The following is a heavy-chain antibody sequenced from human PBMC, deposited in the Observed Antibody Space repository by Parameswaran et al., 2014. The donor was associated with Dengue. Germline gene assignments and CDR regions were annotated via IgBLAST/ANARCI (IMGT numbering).Heavy chain of an antibody. CDR3: VRERGSTIFGVPMDV. Sequence: KGPEWVSYISSSGSILYYADSVKGRFTISRDNAKNSLYLQMNSLRAEDTAVYYCVRERGSTIFGVPMDVWGQGTTVTVSS. V-gene: IGHV3-11*01. J-gene: IGHJ6*02. CDR2: ISSSGSIL. D-gene: IGHD3-3*01.